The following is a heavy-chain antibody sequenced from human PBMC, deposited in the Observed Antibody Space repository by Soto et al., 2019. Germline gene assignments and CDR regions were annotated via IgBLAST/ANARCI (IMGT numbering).Heavy chain of an antibody. Sequence: EVQLVESGGGLVQPGGSLRLSCAASGFTFSSCEMNWVRQAPGKGLEWVSYISSTGSTIDYADSLKGRFTVSRDNTKNSLYLQMNSLRAEDTAVYYCARGAPYYYDSSAYYSHGWDVWGQGTKVTVSS. V-gene: IGHV3-48*03. D-gene: IGHD3-22*01. CDR3: ARGAPYYYDSSAYYSHGWDV. J-gene: IGHJ6*02. CDR2: ISSTGSTI. CDR1: GFTFSSCE.